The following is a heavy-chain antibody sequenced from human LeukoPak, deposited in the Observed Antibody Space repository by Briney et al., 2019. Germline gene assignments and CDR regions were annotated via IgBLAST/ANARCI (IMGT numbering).Heavy chain of an antibody. CDR2: IYYSGST. CDR3: ARGADSSSYYSIFYFDY. Sequence: SETLSLTCTVSDGSISSYYWNRIRQPPGKGLEWIGYIYYSGSTHYNPSLKSRVTISVDTSKNQFSLKLSSVTAADTAVYYCARGADSSSYYSIFYFDYGGRGTLVTVSS. J-gene: IGHJ4*02. D-gene: IGHD3-22*01. V-gene: IGHV4-59*01. CDR1: DGSISSYY.